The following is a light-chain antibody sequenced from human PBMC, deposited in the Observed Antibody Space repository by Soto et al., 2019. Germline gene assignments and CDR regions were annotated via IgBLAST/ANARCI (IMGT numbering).Light chain of an antibody. J-gene: IGKJ1*01. CDR1: QDSTKY. CDR2: DAS. Sequence: IQLTQSPSSLSASVGDRVTITCRASQDSTKYLAWYQQKPGKAPNLLIYDASTLHSGVPSRFSGSGSGTDFTLTIRSLQPEDFATYYCQQSYGTPWTFGQGTKVDIK. V-gene: IGKV1-39*01. CDR3: QQSYGTPWT.